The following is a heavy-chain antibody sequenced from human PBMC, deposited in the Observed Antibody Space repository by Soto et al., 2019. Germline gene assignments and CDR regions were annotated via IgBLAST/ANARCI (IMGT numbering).Heavy chain of an antibody. CDR1: GFSFSLYG. CDR3: ARSPYTTGYHYGMDV. CDR2: IWYDASNK. D-gene: IGHD1-1*01. J-gene: IGHJ6*02. V-gene: IGHV3-33*01. Sequence: GGSLRLSCAASGFSFSLYGMQWVRQAPGKGLEWVAVIWYDASNKYYADSVKARFTISRDNSKNTLYLKMNSLTAEDTAVYYCARSPYTTGYHYGMDVWGQGTKVTVS.